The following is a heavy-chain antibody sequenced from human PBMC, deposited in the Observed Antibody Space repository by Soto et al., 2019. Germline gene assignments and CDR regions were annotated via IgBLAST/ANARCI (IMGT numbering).Heavy chain of an antibody. J-gene: IGHJ6*02. V-gene: IGHV1-58*01. CDR2: IVVGSGNT. Sequence: QMQLVQSGPEVKKPGTSVKVSCKASGFTFTSSAVQWVRQARGQRLEWIGWIVVGSGNTNYAQKFQERVTITRDMSKNKAYMEMSRMRSEETAVYYCAAETGTVIIGDAYSYYGMDVWGQGTTVTVSS. CDR3: AAETGTVIIGDAYSYYGMDV. CDR1: GFTFTSSA. D-gene: IGHD4-4*01.